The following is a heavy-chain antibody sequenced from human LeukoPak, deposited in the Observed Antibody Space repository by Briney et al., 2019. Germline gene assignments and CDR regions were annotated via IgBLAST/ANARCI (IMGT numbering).Heavy chain of an antibody. CDR2: ISAYNGNT. D-gene: IGHD5-12*01. V-gene: IGHV1-18*04. CDR3: ARTSTPLYSGYDSP. CDR1: KYTFTNYY. J-gene: IGHJ4*02. Sequence: GASVKVSCKASKYTFTNYYIHWVRQAPGQGLEWMGWISAYNGNTNYAQKLQGRVTMTTDTSTSTAYMELRSLRSDDTAVYYCARTSTPLYSGYDSPWGQGTLVTVSS.